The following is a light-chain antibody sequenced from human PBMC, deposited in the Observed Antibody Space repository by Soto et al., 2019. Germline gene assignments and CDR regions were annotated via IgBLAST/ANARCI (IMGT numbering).Light chain of an antibody. Sequence: QSVLTQPPSASGTPGPRVTISCSGSSSNIGSNYVYWYQHLPGTAPKLLIYRNNQRPSGVPDRFSGSKSGASASLAISGLRSEDEADYYCAAWDNSLSGPVVFGGGTKLTVL. J-gene: IGLJ2*01. CDR3: AAWDNSLSGPVV. V-gene: IGLV1-47*01. CDR1: SSNIGSNY. CDR2: RNN.